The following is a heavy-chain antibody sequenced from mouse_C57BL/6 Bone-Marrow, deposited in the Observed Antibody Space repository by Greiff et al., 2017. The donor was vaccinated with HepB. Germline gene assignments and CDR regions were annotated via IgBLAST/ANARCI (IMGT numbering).Heavy chain of an antibody. J-gene: IGHJ4*01. Sequence: VQLQQSGPELVKPGASVKISCKASGYTFTDYYMNWVKQSHGKSLEWIGDINPNNGGTSYNQKFKGKATLTVDKSSSTAYLQLSSLTSEDTAIYYCALITTVVMDYWGQGTSVTVSS. D-gene: IGHD1-1*01. V-gene: IGHV1-26*01. CDR1: GYTFTDYY. CDR2: INPNNGGT. CDR3: ALITTVVMDY.